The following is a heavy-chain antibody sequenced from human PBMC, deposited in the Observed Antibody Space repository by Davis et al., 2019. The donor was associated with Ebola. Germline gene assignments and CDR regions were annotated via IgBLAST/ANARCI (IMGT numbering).Heavy chain of an antibody. J-gene: IGHJ4*02. CDR3: ARGQQWLEGSFDY. CDR1: GFIFSTYV. CDR2: GTSADT. Sequence: GGSLRLSCSASGFIFSTYVMSWVRQAPGKGLEWVSTYGTSADTYYADSVKGRFTISRANSKNTLYLQINSLRAEDTAVYYCARGQQWLEGSFDYWGQGTLVTVSS. D-gene: IGHD6-19*01. V-gene: IGHV3-23*01.